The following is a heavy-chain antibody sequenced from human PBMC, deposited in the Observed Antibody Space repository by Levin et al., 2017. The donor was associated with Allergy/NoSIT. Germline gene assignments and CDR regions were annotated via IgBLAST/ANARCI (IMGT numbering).Heavy chain of an antibody. CDR2: IKYDGSST. D-gene: IGHD2-8*02. Sequence: GGSLRLSCAVSGFTFSSHWMHWVRQAPGKGLVWVSRIKYDGSSTTYADSVKGRFTISRDNAKNTVHLQMNSLRAEDTAIYYCARYCTGGGCLDYWGQGTLVTVSS. CDR1: GFTFSSHW. CDR3: ARYCTGGGCLDY. V-gene: IGHV3-74*01. J-gene: IGHJ4*02.